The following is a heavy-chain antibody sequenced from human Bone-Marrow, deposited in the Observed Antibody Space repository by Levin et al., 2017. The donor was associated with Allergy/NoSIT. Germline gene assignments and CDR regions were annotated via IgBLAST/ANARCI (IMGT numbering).Heavy chain of an antibody. V-gene: IGHV4-59*01. CDR3: ARDSLSGVVVAAKYYYGLDV. J-gene: IGHJ6*02. D-gene: IGHD2-15*01. CDR2: IYYNGNT. Sequence: SCTVSGGSISSYYWTWIRQPPGMGLEWIGNIYYNGNTNYNPSLKSRVTMSVDTSKNHFSLRLSSVTAADTAVYYCARDSLSGVVVAAKYYYGLDVWGHGTTVIVSS. CDR1: GGSISSYY.